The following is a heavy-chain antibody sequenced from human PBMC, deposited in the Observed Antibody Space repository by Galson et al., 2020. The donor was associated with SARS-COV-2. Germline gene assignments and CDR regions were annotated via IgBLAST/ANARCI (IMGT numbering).Heavy chain of an antibody. V-gene: IGHV1-69*13. D-gene: IGHD1-26*01. CDR3: ARLRTKYSGSYYYYYGMDV. J-gene: IGHJ6*02. Sequence: SVKVSCKASGGTFSSYAISWVRQAPGQGLEWMGGIIPIFGTANYAQKFKGRVTITADESTSTAYMELSSLRSEDTAVYYCARLRTKYSGSYYYYYGMDVWGQGTTVTVSS. CDR1: GGTFSSYA. CDR2: IIPIFGTA.